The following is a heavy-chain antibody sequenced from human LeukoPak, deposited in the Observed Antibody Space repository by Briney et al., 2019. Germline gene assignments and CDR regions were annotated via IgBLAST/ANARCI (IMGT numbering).Heavy chain of an antibody. D-gene: IGHD3-10*01. Sequence: PSETLSLTCAVYGGSLSGYYWSCIRQPPGKGLEWIGEINHSGSTNYNPSLKSRVTISSDTSKHQFYLNLTSVTAADTAVYYCARVASSGSYLSLYFDYWGQGTLVSVSS. CDR1: GGSLSGYY. J-gene: IGHJ4*02. CDR2: INHSGST. CDR3: ARVASSGSYLSLYFDY. V-gene: IGHV4-34*01.